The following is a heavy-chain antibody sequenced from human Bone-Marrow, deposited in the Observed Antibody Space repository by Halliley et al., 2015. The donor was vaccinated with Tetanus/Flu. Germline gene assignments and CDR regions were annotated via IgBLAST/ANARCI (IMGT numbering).Heavy chain of an antibody. D-gene: IGHD3-22*01. J-gene: IGHJ3*02. Sequence: SAYIFYADSVKGRFTISRDNAKNSLFLQMNSLRVEDTAVYYCAREGYKDSRGHFAFDIWGQGTMVTVSS. V-gene: IGHV3-21*06. CDR3: AREGYKDSRGHFAFDI. CDR2: SAYI.